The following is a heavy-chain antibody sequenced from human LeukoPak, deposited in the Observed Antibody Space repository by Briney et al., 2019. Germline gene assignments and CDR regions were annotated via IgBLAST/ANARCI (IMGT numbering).Heavy chain of an antibody. V-gene: IGHV3-23*01. CDR2: ISHNGGTT. D-gene: IGHD3-10*01. J-gene: IGHJ4*02. CDR3: TRRGFNSPFDY. Sequence: GGSLRLSCAASGFTLRSYGMTWVRQAPGKGLEWVSIISHNGGTTYYADSVKDRFTISRDNSKNTLHLQMNSLRAEDTAVYFCTRRGFNSPFDYWGQGTVVTVSS. CDR1: GFTLRSYG.